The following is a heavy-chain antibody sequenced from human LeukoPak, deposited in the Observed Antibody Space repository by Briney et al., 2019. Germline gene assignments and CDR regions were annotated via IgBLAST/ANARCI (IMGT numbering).Heavy chain of an antibody. V-gene: IGHV4-31*03. CDR1: GGSISSGGYY. Sequence: SETLSLTCTVSGGSISSGGYYWSWIRQHPGKGLEGMGYIYYSGSTYYNPSLKRRVTISVDTSKNQFSLKLSSVTAADTAVYYCARRMTTVTSRANDAFDIWGQGTMVTVSS. CDR2: IYYSGST. CDR3: ARRMTTVTSRANDAFDI. D-gene: IGHD4-17*01. J-gene: IGHJ3*02.